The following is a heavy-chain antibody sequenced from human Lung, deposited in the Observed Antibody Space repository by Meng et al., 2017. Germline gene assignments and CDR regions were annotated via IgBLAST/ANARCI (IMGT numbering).Heavy chain of an antibody. V-gene: IGHV4-61*08. D-gene: IGHD4-23*01. CDR2: VYFSGST. J-gene: IGHJ4*02. CDR3: ARGGTVVNLIY. Sequence: QQEGRQGAVGAGEVLPRAFMCSGGSVSSGVYCWCWIQRPPREGREWIGYVYFSGSTNYNPSLKSRVTISLDTSKNQFTLKLNSVTAADTAVYSCARGGTVVNLIYWGPGTLVTVSS. CDR1: GGSVSSGVYC.